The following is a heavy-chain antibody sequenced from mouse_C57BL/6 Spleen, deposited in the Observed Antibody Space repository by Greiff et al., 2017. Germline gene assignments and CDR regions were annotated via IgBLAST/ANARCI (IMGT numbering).Heavy chain of an antibody. Sequence: QVQLQQPGAELVRPGSSVKLSCKASGYTFTSYWMHWVKQRPIQGLEWIGNIDPSDSETHYNQKFKDKATLTVDKSSSTAYMQLSSLTSEDSAVYYCARYPIYDGYYDAMDYWGQGTSGTVSS. J-gene: IGHJ4*01. V-gene: IGHV1-52*01. CDR2: IDPSDSET. D-gene: IGHD2-3*01. CDR1: GYTFTSYW. CDR3: ARYPIYDGYYDAMDY.